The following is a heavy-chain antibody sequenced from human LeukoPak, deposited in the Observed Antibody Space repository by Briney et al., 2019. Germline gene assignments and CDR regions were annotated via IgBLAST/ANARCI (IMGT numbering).Heavy chain of an antibody. CDR1: GFTSSSYV. CDR2: ITSSGGNT. V-gene: IGHV3-23*01. J-gene: IGHJ4*02. D-gene: IGHD1-1*01. Sequence: GGSLGLSCAASGFTSSSYVMSWVRQAPGRGLEWVSTITSSGGNTYYADSVKGRFTISRDNSKNTLHLQMNSLRAEDTAIYYGATRGTSATKYFEYWGKGTLVTVSS. CDR3: ATRGTSATKYFEY.